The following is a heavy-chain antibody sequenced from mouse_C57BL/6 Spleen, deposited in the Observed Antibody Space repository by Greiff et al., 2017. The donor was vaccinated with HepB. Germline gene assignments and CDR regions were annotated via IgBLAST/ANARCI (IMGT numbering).Heavy chain of an antibody. J-gene: IGHJ2*01. CDR3: ARHSPHNVFITTVVATGYFDY. CDR1: GFTFSSYG. V-gene: IGHV5-6*01. Sequence: EVKVVESGGDLVKPGGSLKLSCAASGFTFSSYGMSWVRQTPDKRLEWVATISSGGSYTYYPDSVKGRFTISRDNAKNTLYLQMSSLKSEDTAMYYCARHSPHNVFITTVVATGYFDYWGQGTTLTVSS. D-gene: IGHD1-1*01. CDR2: ISSGGSYT.